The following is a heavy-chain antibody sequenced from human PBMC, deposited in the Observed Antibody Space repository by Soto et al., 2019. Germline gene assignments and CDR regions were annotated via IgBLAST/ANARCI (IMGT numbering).Heavy chain of an antibody. CDR3: ARGGEEMATIQG. CDR1: GGSISSCYSY. CDR2: IYYSGST. V-gene: IGHV4-30-4*01. Sequence: QVQLQESGPGLVKPSQTLSLTCTVSGGSISSCYSYWSWIRQPPAQGLVWIGYIYYSGSTYYNTSLTSRVTISVDTSTNQLSRKLSSVTAADTAVYYWARGGEEMATIQGWGQGNLGTVSS. D-gene: IGHD5-12*01. J-gene: IGHJ4*02.